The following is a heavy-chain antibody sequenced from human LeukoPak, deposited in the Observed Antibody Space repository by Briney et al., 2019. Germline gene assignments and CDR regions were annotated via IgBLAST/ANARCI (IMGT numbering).Heavy chain of an antibody. CDR3: ASASTRLAAASDWYFDL. CDR2: IYSGGST. J-gene: IGHJ2*01. V-gene: IGHV3-53*01. Sequence: GGSLRLSCAASGFTVSSNYMSWVRQAPGKGLEWVSVIYSGGSTYYADSVKGRFTISRDNSKNTLYLQMNSLRAEDTAVYYCASASTRLAAASDWYFDLWGRGTLVTVSS. D-gene: IGHD6-13*01. CDR1: GFTVSSNY.